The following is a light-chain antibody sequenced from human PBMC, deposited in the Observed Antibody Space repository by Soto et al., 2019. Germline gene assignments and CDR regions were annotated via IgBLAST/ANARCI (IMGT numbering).Light chain of an antibody. Sequence: EIVLTQSPGNLSLSPGERAALSCRASRSLSSTSLAWYQQRPGQAPRLLIYDASSRATGIPDRFSGSGSGTDFTLTINRLEPDDFAVYYCQQYGSSPRTFGQGTKVEI. CDR3: QQYGSSPRT. J-gene: IGKJ1*01. CDR2: DAS. CDR1: RSLSSTS. V-gene: IGKV3-20*01.